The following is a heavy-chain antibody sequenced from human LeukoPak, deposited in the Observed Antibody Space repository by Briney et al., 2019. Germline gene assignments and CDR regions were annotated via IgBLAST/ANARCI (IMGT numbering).Heavy chain of an antibody. CDR2: ISGSGGST. Sequence: SLRLSCAASGFTFSSYAMNWVRQAPGKGLEWVSAISGSGGSTYYADSVKGRFTISRDNSKNTLYLQMNSLRAEDTAVYYCAKDWLGLGELSYPFDYWGQGTLVTVSS. D-gene: IGHD3-16*02. J-gene: IGHJ4*02. CDR3: AKDWLGLGELSYPFDY. CDR1: GFTFSSYA. V-gene: IGHV3-23*01.